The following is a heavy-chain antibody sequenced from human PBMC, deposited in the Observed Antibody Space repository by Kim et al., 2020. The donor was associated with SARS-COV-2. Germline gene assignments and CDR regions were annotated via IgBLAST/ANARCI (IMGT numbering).Heavy chain of an antibody. CDR3: ASPAYYYDSSAPNAFDI. CDR1: GGTFSSYA. V-gene: IGHV1-69*13. D-gene: IGHD3-22*01. J-gene: IGHJ3*02. Sequence: SVKVSCKASGGTFSSYAISWVRQAPGQGLEWMGGIIPIFGTANYAQKFQGRVTITADESTSTAYMELSSLRSEDTAVYYCASPAYYYDSSAPNAFDIWGQGTMVTVSS. CDR2: IIPIFGTA.